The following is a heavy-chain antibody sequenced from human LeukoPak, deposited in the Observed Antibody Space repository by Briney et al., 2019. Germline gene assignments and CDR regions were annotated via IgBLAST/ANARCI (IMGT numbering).Heavy chain of an antibody. CDR1: GYSFTSYW. Sequence: GVSLQISCQGSGYSFTSYWIGWAGPMPGKGLDWMGIIYPGDSDTRYSPSFQGQVTISADKSIRTTYLQWSSLKASDTAMYYCAPHTGYSRFDYWGQGTLVTVSS. CDR3: APHTGYSRFDY. CDR2: IYPGDSDT. D-gene: IGHD2-15*01. J-gene: IGHJ4*02. V-gene: IGHV5-51*01.